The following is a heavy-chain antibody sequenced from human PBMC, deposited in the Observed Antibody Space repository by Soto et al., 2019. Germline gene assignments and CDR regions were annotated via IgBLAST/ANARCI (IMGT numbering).Heavy chain of an antibody. CDR1: GGSISSYY. CDR2: IYYSGST. Sequence: PSETLSLTCTVSGGSISSYYWSWIRQPPGKGLEWIGYIYYSGSTNYNPSLKSRVTISVDTSKNQFSLKLSSVTAADTAVYYCARASPNRVFGGLWQGHYYYYGMDVWGQGTTVTVSS. D-gene: IGHD3-3*01. CDR3: ARASPNRVFGGLWQGHYYYYGMDV. V-gene: IGHV4-59*01. J-gene: IGHJ6*02.